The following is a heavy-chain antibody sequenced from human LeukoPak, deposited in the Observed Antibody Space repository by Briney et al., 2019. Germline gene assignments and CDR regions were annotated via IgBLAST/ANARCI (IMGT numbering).Heavy chain of an antibody. D-gene: IGHD6-13*01. V-gene: IGHV4-4*07. Sequence: SETLSLTCTVSGGPITSYYRSWIRQPAGKGLEWIGRIYTSGSTNYNPSLKSRVTMSVDTSKNQFSLKLSSVTAADTAVYYCARGVGSSWYGGLDYWGQGTLVTVSS. J-gene: IGHJ4*02. CDR1: GGPITSYY. CDR3: ARGVGSSWYGGLDY. CDR2: IYTSGST.